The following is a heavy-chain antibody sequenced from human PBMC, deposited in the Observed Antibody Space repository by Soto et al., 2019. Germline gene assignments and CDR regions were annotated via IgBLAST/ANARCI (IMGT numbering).Heavy chain of an antibody. Sequence: QVQLEQWGAGLLKPSETLSLTCAVYGASFSGHCWHWIRQPPGKGPEWIGEIDHNGSPNYNPSCKSPVSTSTDTSRKQFSLKVNSVTAADTAVYYCARGKSRYGTGTFYNYFYMDVWGKGNTVTVSS. V-gene: IGHV4-34*01. CDR1: GASFSGHC. J-gene: IGHJ6*03. D-gene: IGHD3-10*01. CDR2: IDHNGSP. CDR3: ARGKSRYGTGTFYNYFYMDV.